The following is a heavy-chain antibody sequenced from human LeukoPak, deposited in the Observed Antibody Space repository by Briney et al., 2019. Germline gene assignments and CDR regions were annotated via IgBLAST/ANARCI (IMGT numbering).Heavy chain of an antibody. J-gene: IGHJ4*02. CDR2: IIPIFGTA. V-gene: IGHV1-69*06. CDR3: ARVSPSYGDYDY. D-gene: IGHD4-17*01. CDR1: GGTFSSYA. Sequence: SVKVSCKASGGTFSSYAISWVRQAPGQGLEWMGGIIPIFGTANYAQKFQGRVTITADKSTSTAYMELSSLRSEDTAVYYCARVSPSYGDYDYWGQGTLVTVSS.